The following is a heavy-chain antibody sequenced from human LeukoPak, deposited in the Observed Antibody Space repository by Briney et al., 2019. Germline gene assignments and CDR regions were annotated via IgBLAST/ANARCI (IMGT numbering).Heavy chain of an antibody. CDR1: GGSLSGYY. J-gene: IGHJ6*02. Sequence: PSETLSLTCAVYGGSLSGYYWSWIRQPPGKGLTCIGEINHSRINNYDTSLKSRVTISVDTSKYPFSLKLSSVTAAFTAVYYCARGRVRYFDWLPPLYSMDVCGQGTTVTVSS. D-gene: IGHD3-9*01. CDR2: INHSRIN. CDR3: ARGRVRYFDWLPPLYSMDV. V-gene: IGHV4-34*01.